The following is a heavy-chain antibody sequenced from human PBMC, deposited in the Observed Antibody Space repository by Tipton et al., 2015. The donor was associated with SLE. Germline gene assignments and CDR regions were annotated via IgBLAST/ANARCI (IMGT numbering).Heavy chain of an antibody. CDR1: GFTFKTYG. Sequence: SLRLSCAASGFTFKTYGMHWVRQAPGKGLEWVAFIRYDGNIRYYKDSVKGRFSISRDNSKNALYLQMNSLSVEDTAVYYCSTLGPGGRDYWGQGTLVTVPS. D-gene: IGHD3-16*01. CDR3: STLGPGGRDY. J-gene: IGHJ4*02. CDR2: IRYDGNIR. V-gene: IGHV3-30*02.